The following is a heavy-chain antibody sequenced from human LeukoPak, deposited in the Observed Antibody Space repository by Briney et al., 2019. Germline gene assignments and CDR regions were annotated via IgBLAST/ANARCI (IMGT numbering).Heavy chain of an antibody. CDR1: VLPLHRYP. CDR3: VGTGPLSSNGWDFNY. V-gene: IGHV3-33*01. J-gene: IGHJ4*02. CDR2: LWSVGGAE. Sequence: LRLFRVALVLPLHRYPMHSFRPPPRNAPEWVSVLWSVGGAEYYADSVKRRLPTSRDNSKNMLFLQTNSLTAEATAVYYCVGTGPLSSNGWDFNYWAQGSPVNVSS. D-gene: IGHD6-19*01.